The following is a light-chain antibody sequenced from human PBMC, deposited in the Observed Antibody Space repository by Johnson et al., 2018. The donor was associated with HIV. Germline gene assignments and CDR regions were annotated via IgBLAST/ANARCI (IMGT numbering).Light chain of an antibody. V-gene: IGLV1-51*01. CDR3: GTWDSSLSFYV. Sequence: QSVLTQPPSVSAAPGQKVTISCSGSSSNIGNNYVSWYQQLPGTAPKLLIYHNNKRPSGIPDRFSGSKSGTSATLGITGLQTGDEADYYCGTWDSSLSFYVSGTGTKVTGL. J-gene: IGLJ1*01. CDR1: SSNIGNNY. CDR2: HNN.